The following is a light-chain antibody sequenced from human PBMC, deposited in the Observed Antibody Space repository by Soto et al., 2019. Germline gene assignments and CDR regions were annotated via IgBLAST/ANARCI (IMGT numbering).Light chain of an antibody. Sequence: EIVLTQSPATLSLSPGERATFSCRASQSVSSDLVWYQQKPGQAPRLLIYDASNRATGIPDRFSGSGSGTDFTLTISRLEPEDFAVYYCQQYGSSPTFGQGTKVDIK. J-gene: IGKJ1*01. CDR1: QSVSSD. CDR3: QQYGSSPT. V-gene: IGKV3-20*01. CDR2: DAS.